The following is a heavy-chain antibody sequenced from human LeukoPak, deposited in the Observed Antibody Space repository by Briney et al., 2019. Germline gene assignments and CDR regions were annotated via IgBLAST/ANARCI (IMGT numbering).Heavy chain of an antibody. V-gene: IGHV4-39*01. CDR2: IYYSGST. CDR3: ATTYSSSWSPFDY. CDR1: SGSISSSSYY. D-gene: IGHD6-13*01. J-gene: IGHJ4*02. Sequence: PSETLPLTCTVSSGSISSSSYYWGWIRQPPGKGLEWIGSIYYSGSTYYNPSLKSRVTISVDTSKNQFSLKLSSVTAADTAVYYCATTYSSSWSPFDYWGQGTPATVSS.